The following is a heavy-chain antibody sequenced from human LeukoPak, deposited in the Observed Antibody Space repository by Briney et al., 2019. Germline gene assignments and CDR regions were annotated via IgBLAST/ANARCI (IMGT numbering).Heavy chain of an antibody. CDR1: GGSISSSNW. J-gene: IGHJ6*02. Sequence: PSETLSLTCAVSGGSISSSNWWSWVRQPPGKGLEWIGEINHSGSTNYNPSLKSRVTISVDTSKNQFSLKLSSVTAADTAVYYCAPRQSGWYGMDVWGQGTTVTVSS. CDR3: APRQSGWYGMDV. CDR2: INHSGST. D-gene: IGHD6-19*01. V-gene: IGHV4-4*02.